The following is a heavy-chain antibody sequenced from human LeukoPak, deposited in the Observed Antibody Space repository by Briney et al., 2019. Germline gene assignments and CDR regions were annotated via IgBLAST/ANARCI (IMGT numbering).Heavy chain of an antibody. D-gene: IGHD2-21*02. CDR2: IYSGGST. J-gene: IGHJ4*02. CDR3: ARDSVVAYCGGDCYSGDY. Sequence: PGGSLRLSCAASGFTVSSNYMSWVRQAPGKGLEWVSVIYSGGSTYYADSVKGRFTISRDNSKNTLYLQMNSLRAEDTAVYYCARDSVVAYCGGDCYSGDYWGQGTLVTVSS. CDR1: GFTVSSNY. V-gene: IGHV3-66*01.